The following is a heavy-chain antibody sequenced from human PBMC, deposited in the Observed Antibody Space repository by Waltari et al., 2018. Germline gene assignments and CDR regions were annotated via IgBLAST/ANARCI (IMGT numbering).Heavy chain of an antibody. CDR3: ARSGGQWLVYYYYGMDV. J-gene: IGHJ6*02. D-gene: IGHD6-19*01. Sequence: EVQLVASGGGLIQPGGSLRLFCAAYGFTGSSNYMSWVRQATGKGLEWVSVIYSGGSTYYADSVKGRFTISRDNSKNTLYLQMNSLRAEDTAVYYCARSGGQWLVYYYYGMDVWGQGTTVTVSS. CDR2: IYSGGST. CDR1: GFTGSSNY. V-gene: IGHV3-53*01.